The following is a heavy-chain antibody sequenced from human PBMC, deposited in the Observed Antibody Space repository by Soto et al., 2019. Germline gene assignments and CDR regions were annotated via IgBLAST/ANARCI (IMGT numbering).Heavy chain of an antibody. J-gene: IGHJ6*03. CDR1: GYTFTSYG. CDR2: ISAYNGNT. Sequence: GASVKVSCKASGYTFTSYGISWVRQAPGQGLEWMGWISAYNGNTNYAQKLQGRATMTTDTSTSTAYMELRSLRSDDTAVYYCARSLLWFGEPLSYMDVWGKGTTVTVSS. D-gene: IGHD3-10*01. CDR3: ARSLLWFGEPLSYMDV. V-gene: IGHV1-18*01.